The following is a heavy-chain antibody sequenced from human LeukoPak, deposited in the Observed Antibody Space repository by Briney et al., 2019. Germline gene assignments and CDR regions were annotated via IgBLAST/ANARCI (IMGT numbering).Heavy chain of an antibody. J-gene: IGHJ4*02. CDR2: ISSSSSYI. V-gene: IGHV3-21*01. CDR3: ARDGGYYGSGSFIAIDY. CDR1: GFTFSSYS. D-gene: IGHD3-10*01. Sequence: GGSLRLSCAASGFTFSSYSMNWVRQAPGKGLEWVSSISSSSSYIYYADSVKGRFTTSRDNAKNSLYLQMNSLRAEDTAVYYCARDGGYYGSGSFIAIDYWGQGTLVTVSS.